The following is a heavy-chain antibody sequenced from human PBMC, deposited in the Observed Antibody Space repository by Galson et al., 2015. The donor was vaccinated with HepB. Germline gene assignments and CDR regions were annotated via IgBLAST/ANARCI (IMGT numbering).Heavy chain of an antibody. J-gene: IGHJ4*02. CDR3: AKDKNPLDIVVVPGDY. Sequence: SLRLSCAASGFTFSSYGMHWVRQAPGKGLEWVAVISYDGSNKYYADSVKGRFTISRDNSKNTLYLQMNSLRAEDTAVYYCAKDKNPLDIVVVPGDYWGQGTLVTVSS. D-gene: IGHD2-2*03. V-gene: IGHV3-30*18. CDR2: ISYDGSNK. CDR1: GFTFSSYG.